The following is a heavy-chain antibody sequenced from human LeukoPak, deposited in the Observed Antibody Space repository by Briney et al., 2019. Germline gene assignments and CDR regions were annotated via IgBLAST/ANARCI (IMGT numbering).Heavy chain of an antibody. CDR2: IYYSGST. CDR3: ARHESRDAFDI. Sequence: SETLSLTCTVSGGSISSSSYYWGWIRQAPGKGLEWIGSIYYSGSTYYNPSLKSRVTISVDTSKNQFSLKLSSVTAADTAVYYCARHESRDAFDIWGQGTMVTVSS. CDR1: GGSISSSSYY. J-gene: IGHJ3*02. V-gene: IGHV4-39*01.